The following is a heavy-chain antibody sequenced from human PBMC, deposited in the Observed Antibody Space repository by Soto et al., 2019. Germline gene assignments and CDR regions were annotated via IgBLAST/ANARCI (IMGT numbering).Heavy chain of an antibody. J-gene: IGHJ4*02. CDR2: TSCDGSSE. D-gene: IGHD5-12*01. CDR3: VSHRSGFSGSDPRYYFHS. V-gene: IGHV3-30-3*01. CDR1: GFTFRNYA. Sequence: PGGSLRLSCAASGFTFRNYAVHWVRQAPGKGLEWVASTSCDGSSEYSADSVKGRFTISRDNSKEILYLQMNSLRPEDTAVYHCVSHRSGFSGSDPRYYFHSWGQGTLVTVSS.